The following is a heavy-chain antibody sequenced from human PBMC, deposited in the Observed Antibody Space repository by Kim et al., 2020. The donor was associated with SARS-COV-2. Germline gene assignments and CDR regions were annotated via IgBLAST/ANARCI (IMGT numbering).Heavy chain of an antibody. D-gene: IGHD2-8*02. Sequence: YYADSVRGRVTISRDNAENSVYLQMTTLRDEDTGVYYCARGPGSGHLFDYRGQGILVTVSS. CDR3: ARGPGSGHLFDY. V-gene: IGHV3-48*02. J-gene: IGHJ4*02.